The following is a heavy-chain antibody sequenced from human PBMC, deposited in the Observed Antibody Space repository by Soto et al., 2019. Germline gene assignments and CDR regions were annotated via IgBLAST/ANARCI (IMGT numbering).Heavy chain of an antibody. CDR2: ISSSSSYI. V-gene: IGHV3-21*01. CDR3: ARGGELRYFAVDY. Sequence: GVSLRLSCAASGFTFSSYSMNWVRQAPGKGLEWVSSISSSSSYIYYADSVKGRFTISRDNAKNSLYLQMNSLRAEDTAVYYCARGGELRYFAVDYWGQGTLVTVSS. CDR1: GFTFSSYS. D-gene: IGHD3-9*01. J-gene: IGHJ4*02.